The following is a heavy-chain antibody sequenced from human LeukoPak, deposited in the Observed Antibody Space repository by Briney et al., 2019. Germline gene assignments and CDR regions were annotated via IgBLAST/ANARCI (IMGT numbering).Heavy chain of an antibody. CDR1: GGSFSGYY. CDR2: IYHSGST. D-gene: IGHD2-15*01. J-gene: IGHJ3*02. CDR3: ARDRRGYCSGGSCFDDAFDI. V-gene: IGHV4-34*01. Sequence: SETLSLTCAVSGGSFSGYYWSWIRQPPGKGLEWIGSIYHSGSTYYNPSLKSRVTISVDTSKNQFYLKLSSVTAADTAVYYCARDRRGYCSGGSCFDDAFDIWGQGTMVTVSS.